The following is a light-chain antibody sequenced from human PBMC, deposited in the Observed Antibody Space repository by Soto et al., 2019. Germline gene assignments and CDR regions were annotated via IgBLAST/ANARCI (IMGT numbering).Light chain of an antibody. J-gene: IGLJ1*01. CDR3: SSYTSSSTFV. CDR2: EVS. V-gene: IGLV2-14*01. CDR1: SSDVGGYNY. Sequence: QPASVSGSPGQSITISCTGTSSDVGGYNYVSWYQQHPGKAPKLMIYEVSNRPSGVSNRFSGSKSGNTASLTISGLQAEDEADYYCSSYTSSSTFVFGTGTKVTVL.